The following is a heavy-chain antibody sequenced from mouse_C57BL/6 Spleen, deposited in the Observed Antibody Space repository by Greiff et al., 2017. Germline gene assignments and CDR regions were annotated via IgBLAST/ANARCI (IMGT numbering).Heavy chain of an antibody. J-gene: IGHJ1*03. V-gene: IGHV5-4*01. D-gene: IGHD1-1*01. CDR1: GFTFSSYA. CDR3: ARGLYYYGSRNWYFDV. Sequence: EVQRVESGGGLVKPGGSLKLSCAASGFTFSSYAMSWVRQTPEKRLEWVATISDGGSYTYYPDNVKGRFTISRDNAKNNLYLQMSHLKSEDTAMYYCARGLYYYGSRNWYFDVWGTGTTVTVSS. CDR2: ISDGGSYT.